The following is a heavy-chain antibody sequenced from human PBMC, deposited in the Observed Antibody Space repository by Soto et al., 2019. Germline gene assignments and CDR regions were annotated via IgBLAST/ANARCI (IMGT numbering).Heavy chain of an antibody. CDR3: ARVPSITMIVVVGAFDI. J-gene: IGHJ3*02. CDR1: GLAFSTHW. CDR2: ISYDGSNK. Sequence: GGSLRLSCAASGLAFSTHWMTWVRQAPGKGLEWVAVISYDGSNKYYADSVKGRFTISRDNSKNTLYLQMNSLRAEDTAVYYCARVPSITMIVVVGAFDIWGQGTMVTVSS. V-gene: IGHV3-30-3*01. D-gene: IGHD3-22*01.